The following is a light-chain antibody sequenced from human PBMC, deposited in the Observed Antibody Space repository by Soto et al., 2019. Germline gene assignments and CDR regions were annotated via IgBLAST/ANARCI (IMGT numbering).Light chain of an antibody. CDR3: QQTYSTPPIT. J-gene: IGKJ5*01. Sequence: DIQMTQSPSSLSASVGDRITITCRASQSINNYLNWYQQKPGRAPNLLIYAASSLRSGVPSRFSGSGSGTDFTLPISSLQPEDFATYYCQQTYSTPPITFGQGTRLDIK. V-gene: IGKV1-39*01. CDR1: QSINNY. CDR2: AAS.